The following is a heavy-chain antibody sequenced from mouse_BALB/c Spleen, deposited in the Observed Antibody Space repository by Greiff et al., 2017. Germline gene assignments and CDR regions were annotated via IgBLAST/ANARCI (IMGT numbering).Heavy chain of an antibody. CDR2: ISSGGST. Sequence: EVKLVESGGGLVKPGGSLKLSCAASGFTFSSYAMSWVRQTPEKRLEWVASISSGGSTYYPDSVKGRFTISRDNARNILYLQMSSLRSEDTAMYYCARGRYRYDEYYFDYWGQGTTLTVSS. CDR1: GFTFSSYA. CDR3: ARGRYRYDEYYFDY. D-gene: IGHD2-14*01. V-gene: IGHV5-6-5*01. J-gene: IGHJ2*01.